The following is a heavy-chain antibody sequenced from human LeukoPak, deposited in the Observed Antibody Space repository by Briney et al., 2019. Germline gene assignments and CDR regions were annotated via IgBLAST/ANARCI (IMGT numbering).Heavy chain of an antibody. Sequence: SETLSLTCTVSGGSISSSSYYWGWIRQPPGKGLEWIGSLYYSGSTYYNPSLKSRVTISVDTSKNQFSLKLSSVTAADTAVYYCARHYHFYHYYMDVWGKGTTVTVFS. V-gene: IGHV4-39*01. J-gene: IGHJ6*03. CDR2: LYYSGST. CDR3: ARHYHFYHYYMDV. CDR1: GGSISSSSYY.